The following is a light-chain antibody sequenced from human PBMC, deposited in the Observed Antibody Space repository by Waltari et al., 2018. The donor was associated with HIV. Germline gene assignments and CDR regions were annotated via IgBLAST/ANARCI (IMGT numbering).Light chain of an antibody. V-gene: IGLV2-8*01. CDR1: SSDVGGYHY. CDR2: DVI. Sequence: QSALTQPPSASGSPGQSVTISCTGTSSDVGGYHYVSWHQQHPGKAPKLMIYDVIKRPSGVPDRFSGSKSGNTASLTVSGLQPEDEADYYCSSHAGSKVVFGGGTRLTVL. J-gene: IGLJ2*01. CDR3: SSHAGSKVV.